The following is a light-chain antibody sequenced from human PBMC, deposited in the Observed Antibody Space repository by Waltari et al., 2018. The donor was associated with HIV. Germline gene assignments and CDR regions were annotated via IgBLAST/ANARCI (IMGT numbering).Light chain of an antibody. CDR3: AAWDDSLHGEL. Sequence: QSVLTQTPSLSETPGQRVTISCSGGYSNIGSNTVNWYQQFPGTAPRLLIYSNNHRPSGVPDRFSGSKSGTAASLVISELQSQDEADYHCAAWDDSLHGELFGGGTKLTVL. CDR1: YSNIGSNT. V-gene: IGLV1-44*01. J-gene: IGLJ2*01. CDR2: SNN.